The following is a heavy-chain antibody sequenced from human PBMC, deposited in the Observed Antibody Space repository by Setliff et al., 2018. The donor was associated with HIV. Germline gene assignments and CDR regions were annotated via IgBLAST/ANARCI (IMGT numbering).Heavy chain of an antibody. J-gene: IGHJ5*02. Sequence: GASVKVSCKASGHTSTDYYMHWVQQAPGKGLEWMGRVDPEDGETIYAEKFQGRVTITADTSTDTAYMELRSLRSDDTAVYYCERVRYCSGGSCYGGEYWFDPWGQGTLVTVSS. CDR1: GHTSTDYY. D-gene: IGHD2-15*01. CDR2: VDPEDGET. V-gene: IGHV1-69-2*01. CDR3: ERVRYCSGGSCYGGEYWFDP.